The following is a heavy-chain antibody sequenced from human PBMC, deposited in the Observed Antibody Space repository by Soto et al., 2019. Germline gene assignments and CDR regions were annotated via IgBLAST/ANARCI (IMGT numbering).Heavy chain of an antibody. D-gene: IGHD6-13*01. CDR1: AFTFSSYG. V-gene: IGHV3-33*01. J-gene: IGHJ1*01. CDR3: ASGRPQKTTGKQQPRAEYFQH. CDR2: IWYDGSNK. Sequence: GGSLRLSCAASAFTFSSYGMHWVRQAPGKELEWVAVIWYDGSNKYYADSVKGRFTISRDNSKNTLYLQMNSLRAEDTAVYYCASGRPQKTTGKQQPRAEYFQHWGQGTLVTVSS.